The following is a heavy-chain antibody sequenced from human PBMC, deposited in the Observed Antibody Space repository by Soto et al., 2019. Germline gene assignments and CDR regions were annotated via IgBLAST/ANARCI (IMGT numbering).Heavy chain of an antibody. CDR1: GYTFFTYD. CDR3: TRHHSPTTPEHWIDP. D-gene: IGHD1-1*01. Sequence: QVHLLQSGVEVKTPGASVKVSCQASGYTFFTYDISWVRQAPGQGLEWMGWISTYSGDTKYAQKFQGRVTMTIDTSTTTAYRELRRLRCDDTGAYYRTRHHSPTTPEHWIDPSDQGTLVTVSS. V-gene: IGHV1-18*01. CDR2: ISTYSGDT. J-gene: IGHJ5*02.